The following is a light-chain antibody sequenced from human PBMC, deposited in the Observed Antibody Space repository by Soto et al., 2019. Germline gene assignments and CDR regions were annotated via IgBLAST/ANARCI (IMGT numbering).Light chain of an antibody. J-gene: IGKJ4*01. V-gene: IGKV3-11*01. CDR1: QSVRSY. CDR3: QQRSDWPLT. Sequence: PGESATLSCRTSQSVRSYLAWYQQKPGQAPRLLMYDASNRATGIPARFRGSGSGTDFTLTISSLEPEDFAVYYCQQRSDWPLTFGGGTKVDIK. CDR2: DAS.